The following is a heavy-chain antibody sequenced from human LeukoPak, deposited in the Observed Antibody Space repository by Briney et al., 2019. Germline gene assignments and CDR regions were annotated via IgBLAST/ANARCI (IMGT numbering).Heavy chain of an antibody. CDR1: GFIFADYA. J-gene: IGHJ6*03. CDR2: ISSSSSYI. CDR3: ARDRRYSYGHLTNYYYYMDV. Sequence: PGGSLRLSCKGSGFIFADYAMTWVRQAPGKGLEWVSSISSSSSYIYYADSVKGRFTISRDNAKNSLYLQMNSLRAEDTAVYYCARDRRYSYGHLTNYYYYMDVWGKGTTVTVSS. V-gene: IGHV3-21*01. D-gene: IGHD5-18*01.